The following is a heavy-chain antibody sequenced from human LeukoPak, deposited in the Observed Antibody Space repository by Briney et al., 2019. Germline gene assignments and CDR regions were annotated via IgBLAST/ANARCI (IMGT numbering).Heavy chain of an antibody. CDR1: LYTFTGYY. CDR2: INPNSGGT. CDR3: ARPYSLGALSSFDY. J-gene: IGHJ4*02. Sequence: ASVKVSCKPSLYTFTGYYMHWVRQAPGQGLEGMGRINPNSGGTNYAQKFQGRVTMTRDTSISTVYMELSRLRSDDTAVYYCARPYSLGALSSFDYWGQGTLVTVSS. V-gene: IGHV1-2*06. D-gene: IGHD3-16*02.